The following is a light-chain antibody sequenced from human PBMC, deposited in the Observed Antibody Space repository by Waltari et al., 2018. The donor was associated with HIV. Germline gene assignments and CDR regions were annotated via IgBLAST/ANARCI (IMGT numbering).Light chain of an antibody. CDR2: PTT. V-gene: IGLV1-44*01. CDR3: AAWDDSLNGHLV. CDR1: SSNIGTNP. J-gene: IGLJ2*01. Sequence: QSVLTQPPSASGTPGQRVTISCSGGSSNIGTNPVFWYQHLPGTAPTVLIYPTTRRPSGVPVRFSGSKSGTSAYLAISGLQSEDEADYYCAAWDDSLNGHLVFGGGTKLTVL.